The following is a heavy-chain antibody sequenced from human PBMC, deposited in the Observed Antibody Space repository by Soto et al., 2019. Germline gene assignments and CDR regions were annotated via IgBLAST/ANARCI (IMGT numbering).Heavy chain of an antibody. CDR2: IYYSGST. D-gene: IGHD3-10*01. CDR3: ARLTMVRGVIYYFDY. Sequence: SETLSLTCTVSGGSVSSGSYYWSWIRQPPWKGLEWIGYIYYSGSTNYNPSLKSRVTISVDTSKNQFSLKLSSVTAADTAVYYCARLTMVRGVIYYFDYWGQGTLVNVSS. CDR1: GGSVSSGSYY. J-gene: IGHJ4*02. V-gene: IGHV4-61*01.